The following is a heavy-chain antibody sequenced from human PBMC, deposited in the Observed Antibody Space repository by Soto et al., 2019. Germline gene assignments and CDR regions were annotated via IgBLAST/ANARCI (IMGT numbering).Heavy chain of an antibody. CDR1: GYSFAGYW. Sequence: PGESLRISCKGSGYSFAGYWITWVRQKPGKGLEWMGRIDPSDSQTYYSPSFRGHVTISATKSITTVFLQWSSLRASDTAMYYCARQIYDSDTGPNFQYYFDSWGQGTPVTVSS. V-gene: IGHV5-10-1*01. J-gene: IGHJ4*02. D-gene: IGHD3-22*01. CDR2: IDPSDSQT. CDR3: ARQIYDSDTGPNFQYYFDS.